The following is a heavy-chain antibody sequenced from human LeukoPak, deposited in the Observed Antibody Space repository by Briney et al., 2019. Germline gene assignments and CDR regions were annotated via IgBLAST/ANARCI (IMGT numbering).Heavy chain of an antibody. CDR1: GYTFIDYY. V-gene: IGHV1-2*02. CDR2: INPNSGGT. J-gene: IGHJ6*03. Sequence: GASVRLSCKTFGYTFIDYYLHWVRQAPGQGLEWMGWINPNSGGTNYAQKFQGRVTMTRDTSISTAYMELSRLRSDDTAVYYCARGTIFGYYYYYMDVWGKGTTVTVSS. CDR3: ARGTIFGYYYYYMDV. D-gene: IGHD3-3*01.